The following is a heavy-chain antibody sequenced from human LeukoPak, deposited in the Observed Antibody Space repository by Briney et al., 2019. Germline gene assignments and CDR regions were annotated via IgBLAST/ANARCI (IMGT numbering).Heavy chain of an antibody. CDR3: TRESRPFCPFAY. J-gene: IGHJ4*02. Sequence: SETLSLTCTVSGGSISSYYWSWIRQPPGKGLEWIGYIYYSGSAIYSPSLKSRVTISVDTSKNQFSLRLSSVTAADTAVYYCTRESRPFCPFAYWGQGVLVTVSS. V-gene: IGHV4-59*12. D-gene: IGHD2-2*01. CDR2: IYYSGSA. CDR1: GGSISSYY.